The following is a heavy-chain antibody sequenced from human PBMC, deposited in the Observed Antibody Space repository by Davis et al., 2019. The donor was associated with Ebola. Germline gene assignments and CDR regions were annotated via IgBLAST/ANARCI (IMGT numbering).Heavy chain of an antibody. D-gene: IGHD6-13*01. CDR3: ARFIAAAVV. CDR1: GGSINSSPYY. J-gene: IGHJ4*02. CDR2: IYYSGGT. V-gene: IGHV4-39*01. Sequence: MPGGSLRLSCNVSGGSINSSPYYWGWVRQPPGKGLEWLGCIYYSGGTHYNPSLNSRVTMSVDTSKNQFSLKLSSVTAADTAVYYCARFIAAAVVWGQGTLVTVSS.